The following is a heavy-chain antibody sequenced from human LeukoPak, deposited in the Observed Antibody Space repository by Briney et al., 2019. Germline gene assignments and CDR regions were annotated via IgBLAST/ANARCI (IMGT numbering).Heavy chain of an antibody. CDR2: MSGSGGSI. V-gene: IGHV3-23*01. CDR1: GFTFSSYA. J-gene: IGHJ4*02. CDR3: AKEGGSGSYPTYFDY. D-gene: IGHD1-26*01. Sequence: GGSLRLSCAASGFTFSSYAMSWVRQAPGKGLEWVSGMSGSGGSIYYADSVKGRFTISRDNSENTLYLQMNSLRAEDTAVYYCAKEGGSGSYPTYFDYWGQGTLVTVSS.